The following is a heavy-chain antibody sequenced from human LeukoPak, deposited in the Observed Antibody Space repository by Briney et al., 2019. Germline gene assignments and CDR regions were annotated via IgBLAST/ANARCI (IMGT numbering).Heavy chain of an antibody. CDR1: GFTFSSYA. D-gene: IGHD2-15*01. J-gene: IGHJ4*02. CDR3: TREGGYCSTASCPRGY. CDR2: ISYDGSNK. V-gene: IGHV3-30*04. Sequence: GGSLRLSCAASGFTFSSYAMHWVRQAPGKGLEWVAVISYDGSNKYYADSVKGRFTISRDNSKNTLYLQMNSLRAEDTAVYYCTREGGYCSTASCPRGYWGQGTLVTVSS.